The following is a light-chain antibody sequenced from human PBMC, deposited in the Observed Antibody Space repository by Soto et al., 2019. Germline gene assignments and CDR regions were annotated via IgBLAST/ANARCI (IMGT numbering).Light chain of an antibody. Sequence: DIQMTQSPSSLSASVGDRVTITCRTSQIINNYLAWYQQKPGRAPNLVIYAASSLQSGVPSRFSGSGSGTDFTLTINSLQPEDFAVYYCQQYGSSGTFGQGTKVEIK. CDR1: QIINNY. CDR3: QQYGSSGT. V-gene: IGKV1-39*01. CDR2: AAS. J-gene: IGKJ1*01.